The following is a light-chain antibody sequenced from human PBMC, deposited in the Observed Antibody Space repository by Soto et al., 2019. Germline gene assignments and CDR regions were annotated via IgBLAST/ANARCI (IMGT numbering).Light chain of an antibody. Sequence: DIQMTQSPSSLSASLGARVTITCRASQGISNYLACYQQKPGKVPKLLIYAASTLQSGVPSRFSGSGSGTDFTPTISSLQPEDVATYYCQQYNSYSQTFGQGTKVDIK. V-gene: IGKV1-27*01. J-gene: IGKJ1*01. CDR2: AAS. CDR3: QQYNSYSQT. CDR1: QGISNY.